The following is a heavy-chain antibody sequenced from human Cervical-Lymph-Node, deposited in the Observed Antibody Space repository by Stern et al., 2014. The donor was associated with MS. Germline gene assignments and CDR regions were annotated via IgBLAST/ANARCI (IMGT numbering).Heavy chain of an antibody. CDR1: GFTFSSYG. CDR2: ILYDGSNK. V-gene: IGHV3-33*01. J-gene: IGHJ4*02. D-gene: IGHD1-1*01. CDR3: ARDLTAAGTGFDY. Sequence: QVQLVESGGGVVQPGRSLRLSCAASGFTFSSYGMHWVRQAPGQGLEWVAVILYDGSNKYYADSVKGRFTISRDNSKNTLYLQMNSLRAEDTAVYYCARDLTAAGTGFDYWGQGTLVTVSS.